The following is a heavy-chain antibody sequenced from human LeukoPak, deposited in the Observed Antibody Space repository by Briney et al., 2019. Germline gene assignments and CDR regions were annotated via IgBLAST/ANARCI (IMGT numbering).Heavy chain of an antibody. D-gene: IGHD3-22*01. Sequence: SETLSLTCTVSGGSISSGDYYWSWIRQPPGKGLEWIGYIYYSGSTYYNPSLKSRVTISVDTSKNQFSLKLSSVTAADTAVYYCARDRHYYDSSGYYSLFDYWGQGTPVTVSS. CDR3: ARDRHYYDSSGYYSLFDY. CDR2: IYYSGST. V-gene: IGHV4-30-4*08. CDR1: GGSISSGDYY. J-gene: IGHJ4*02.